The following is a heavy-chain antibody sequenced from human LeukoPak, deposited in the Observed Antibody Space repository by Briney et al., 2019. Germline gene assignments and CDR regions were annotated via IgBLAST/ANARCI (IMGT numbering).Heavy chain of an antibody. CDR3: ARDWFESGWHLDY. V-gene: IGHV3-30*13. D-gene: IGHD6-19*01. CDR2: ISKDGSHE. CDR1: GFAFSGFG. J-gene: IGHJ4*02. Sequence: GGSLRLSCAASGFAFSGFGMHWVRQPPGKGLEGGSLISKDGSHEFYADSVKGRFTISRDNFKNSLFLDMASLGPEDTAVYYCARDWFESGWHLDYWGQGALVTVSS.